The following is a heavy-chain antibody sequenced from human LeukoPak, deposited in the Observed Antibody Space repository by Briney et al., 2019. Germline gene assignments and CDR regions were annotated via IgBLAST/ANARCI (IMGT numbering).Heavy chain of an antibody. CDR3: AKDSGLFLYFDY. Sequence: GGSLRLSCAASGFTFSSYGMHWVRQAPGKGLEWVAVISYDGSNKYYADSVKGRFTISRDNSKNTLYLQTNSLRAEDTAVYYCAKDSGLFLYFDYWGQGTLVTVSS. V-gene: IGHV3-30*18. CDR1: GFTFSSYG. J-gene: IGHJ4*02. CDR2: ISYDGSNK. D-gene: IGHD3-22*01.